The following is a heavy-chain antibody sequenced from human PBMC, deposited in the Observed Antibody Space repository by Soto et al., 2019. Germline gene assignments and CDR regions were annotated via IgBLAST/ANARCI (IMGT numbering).Heavy chain of an antibody. Sequence: PGGSLRLSCAASGFTFSSYGMHWVRQAPGKGLEWVAVIWYDGSNKYYADSVKGRFTISRDNSKNTLYLQMNSLRAEDTAVYYCARDPPSSSSKVVGYYYYYMDVWGKGTTVTVSS. CDR1: GFTFSSYG. V-gene: IGHV3-33*01. D-gene: IGHD6-6*01. J-gene: IGHJ6*03. CDR2: IWYDGSNK. CDR3: ARDPPSSSSKVVGYYYYYMDV.